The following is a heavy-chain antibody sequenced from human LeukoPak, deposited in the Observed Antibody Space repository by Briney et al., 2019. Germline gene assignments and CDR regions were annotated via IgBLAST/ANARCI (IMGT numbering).Heavy chain of an antibody. CDR1: GFSFSTYV. Sequence: GGSLRLSCAASGFSFSTYVMTWVRQAPGKGLEWVANINQDGSQKFYVDSVKGRFTISRDNAQNSLYLQMNRLRAEDTSVYYCARDVEAATGWGQGTLVTVSS. CDR2: INQDGSQK. CDR3: ARDVEAATG. V-gene: IGHV3-7*01. J-gene: IGHJ4*02. D-gene: IGHD2-15*01.